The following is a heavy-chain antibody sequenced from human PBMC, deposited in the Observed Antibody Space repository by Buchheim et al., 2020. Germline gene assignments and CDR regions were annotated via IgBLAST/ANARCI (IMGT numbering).Heavy chain of an antibody. D-gene: IGHD6-19*01. J-gene: IGHJ4*02. V-gene: IGHV3-30-3*01. CDR1: GFIFTEFA. Sequence: QVQLVESGGGVVQPGTSLRLSCAASGFIFTEFAMHWVRQAPGKGLEWVAVISYDGDQKFYADSVKGRFTISRQNPKSTLYLQMNSLREDDTAVYYCARGGNSGWYGGGEYWGQGTL. CDR3: ARGGNSGWYGGGEY. CDR2: ISYDGDQK.